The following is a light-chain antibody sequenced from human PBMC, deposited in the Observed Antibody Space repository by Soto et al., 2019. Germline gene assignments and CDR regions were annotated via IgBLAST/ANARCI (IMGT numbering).Light chain of an antibody. CDR1: SSDVGDYNY. CDR2: EVS. J-gene: IGLJ1*01. Sequence: QSALTQPASGSGSPGQSFTISCTGTSSDVGDYNYVSWYQQHPGKAPKLMTYEVSKRPSGVPDRFSGSKSGNTASLTVSGLQAEDEADYYCSSYAGSNNFVFGTGTNVTVL. V-gene: IGLV2-8*01. CDR3: SSYAGSNNFV.